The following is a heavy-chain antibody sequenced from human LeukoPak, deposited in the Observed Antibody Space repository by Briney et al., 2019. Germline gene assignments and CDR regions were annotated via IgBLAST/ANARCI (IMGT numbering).Heavy chain of an antibody. CDR2: INHSGST. CDR3: ARVQRTTVVTPNDAFDI. V-gene: IGHV4-34*01. J-gene: IGHJ3*02. Sequence: PSETLSLTCAVYGGSFSGYYWSWIRQPPGKGLEWIGEINHSGSTNYNPSLKSRVTISVDTSKNQFSLKLSSVTAADTAVYYCARVQRTTVVTPNDAFDIWGQGTMVTVSS. D-gene: IGHD4-23*01. CDR1: GGSFSGYY.